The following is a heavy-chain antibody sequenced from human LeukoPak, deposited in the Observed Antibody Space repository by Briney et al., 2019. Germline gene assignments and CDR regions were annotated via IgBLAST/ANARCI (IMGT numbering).Heavy chain of an antibody. Sequence: ASVKVPCKASGGTFSSYAISWVRQAPGQGLEWMGWINPNSGGTNYAQKFQGRVTMTRDTSISTAYMELSRLRSDDTAVYYCARGGRSSSWRDYFDYWGQGTLVTVSS. CDR1: GGTFSSYA. V-gene: IGHV1-2*02. CDR3: ARGGRSSSWRDYFDY. D-gene: IGHD6-13*01. CDR2: INPNSGGT. J-gene: IGHJ4*02.